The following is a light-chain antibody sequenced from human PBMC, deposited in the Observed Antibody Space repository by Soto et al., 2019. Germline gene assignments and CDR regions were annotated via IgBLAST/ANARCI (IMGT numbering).Light chain of an antibody. CDR2: ATS. CDR3: QHFITWPPLFT. J-gene: IGKJ3*01. V-gene: IGKV3-15*01. Sequence: TQSPATLSVSPGERATLSCRASQNIRDNLAWYQQRPGQAPRLLIYATSTRATGVPARFSGRGFGSDFTLTLHKLQSEDFAIYYCQHFITWPPLFTFGPGTTVDIK. CDR1: QNIRDN.